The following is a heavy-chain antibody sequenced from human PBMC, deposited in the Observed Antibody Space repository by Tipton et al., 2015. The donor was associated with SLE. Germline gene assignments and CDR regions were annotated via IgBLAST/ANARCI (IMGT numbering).Heavy chain of an antibody. CDR3: RQGYHADVYFDY. CDR1: GASLSSADLN. CDR2: IYYSGGA. Sequence: LRLSCTVSGASLSSADLNWGWIRQHPGKGLEWIGYIYYSGGAYYNPSLKSRLTISLDTSFNQFSLRLTSVTAADTAVYYCRQGYHADVYFDYWGQGTLVTVSS. J-gene: IGHJ4*02. D-gene: IGHD2-2*01. V-gene: IGHV4-31*03.